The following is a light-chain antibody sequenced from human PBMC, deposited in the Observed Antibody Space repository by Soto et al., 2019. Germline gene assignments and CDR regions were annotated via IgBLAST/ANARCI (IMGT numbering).Light chain of an antibody. CDR2: SNN. CDR1: SSNIGAGYD. V-gene: IGLV1-44*01. J-gene: IGLJ3*02. CDR3: AAWDDSLNGYWV. Sequence: QSVLTQPPSVSGAPGQRVTISCTGSSSNIGAGYDVHWYQQLPGTAPKLLIYSNNQRPSGVPDRFSGSKSGTSASLAISGLQSEDEADYYCAAWDDSLNGYWVFGGGTKVTVL.